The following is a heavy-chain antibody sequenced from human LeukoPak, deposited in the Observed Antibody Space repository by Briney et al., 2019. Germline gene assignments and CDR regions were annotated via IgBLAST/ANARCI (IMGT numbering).Heavy chain of an antibody. J-gene: IGHJ6*03. CDR3: ARESSDTAMVGGTNYYYYYMDV. CDR2: IKQDGSEK. CDR1: GFTFSSYW. D-gene: IGHD5-18*01. Sequence: GGSLRLSCAASGFTFSSYWMSWVRQAPGKGLEWVANIKQDGSEKYYVDSVKGRFAISRDNAKNSLYLQMNSLRAEDTAVYYCARESSDTAMVGGTNYYYYYMDVWGKGTTVTISS. V-gene: IGHV3-7*01.